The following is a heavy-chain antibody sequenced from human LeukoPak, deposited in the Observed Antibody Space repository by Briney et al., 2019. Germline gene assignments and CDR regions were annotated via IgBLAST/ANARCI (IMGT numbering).Heavy chain of an antibody. D-gene: IGHD3-16*02. CDR1: GFTFSSYA. CDR2: ISYDGSNK. J-gene: IGHJ4*02. V-gene: IGHV3-30-3*01. Sequence: GGSLRLSCAASGFTFSSYAMHWVRQAPGKGLEWVAVISYDGSNKYYADSVKGRFTISRDNSKNTLYLQMNSLRAEDTAVYYCARDRAFGGVIVLFDCWGQGTLVTVSS. CDR3: ARDRAFGGVIVLFDC.